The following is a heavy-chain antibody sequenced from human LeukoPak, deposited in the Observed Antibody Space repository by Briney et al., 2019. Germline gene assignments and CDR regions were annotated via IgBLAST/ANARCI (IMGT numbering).Heavy chain of an antibody. V-gene: IGHV3-21*04. J-gene: IGHJ6*02. CDR1: GFTFTSYA. CDR2: ISSSSSYI. CDR3: ARIYDSRDSGLDV. D-gene: IGHD3-9*01. Sequence: GGSLRLSCAASGFTFTSYAMHWVRQAPGKGLEWVSSISSSSSYIYYADSVKGRFTISRDNAKNSLYLQMNSLRAEDTAVYYCARIYDSRDSGLDVWGQGTTVTVSS.